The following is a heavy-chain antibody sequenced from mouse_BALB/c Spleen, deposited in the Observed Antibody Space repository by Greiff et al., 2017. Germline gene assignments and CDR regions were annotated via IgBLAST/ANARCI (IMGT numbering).Heavy chain of an antibody. CDR1: GFNIKDYY. J-gene: IGHJ3*01. CDR2: IDPENGDT. V-gene: IGHV14-4*02. Sequence: VQLQQSGAELVRSGASVKLSCTASGFNIKDYYMHWVKQRPEQGLEWIGWIDPENGDTEYAPKFQGKATMTADTSSNTAYLQLSSLTSEDTAVYYCMGYGFAYWGQGTLGTVSA. CDR3: MGYGFAY. D-gene: IGHD2-2*01.